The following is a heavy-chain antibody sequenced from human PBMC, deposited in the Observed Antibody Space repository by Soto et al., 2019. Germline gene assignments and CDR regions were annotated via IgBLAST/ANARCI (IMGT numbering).Heavy chain of an antibody. D-gene: IGHD5-18*01. Sequence: EVQLVESGGGLVQPGGSLRLSCAASGFTFSSYSMNWVRQAPGKGLEWVSYISSSSSTIYYVDSVKGRFTISRDNAKNSLYLQMNSLRDEDTAVYYCARVGAEDTAMVLDYYYYYGMDVWGQGTTVTVSS. CDR3: ARVGAEDTAMVLDYYYYYGMDV. V-gene: IGHV3-48*02. CDR1: GFTFSSYS. J-gene: IGHJ6*02. CDR2: ISSSSSTI.